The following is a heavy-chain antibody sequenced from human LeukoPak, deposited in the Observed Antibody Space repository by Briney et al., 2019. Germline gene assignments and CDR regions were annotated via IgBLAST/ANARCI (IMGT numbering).Heavy chain of an antibody. J-gene: IGHJ6*02. D-gene: IGHD6-19*01. CDR2: IIPIFGTA. CDR1: GYTFTSYG. Sequence: SVKVSCKASGYTFTSYGFSWVRQAPGQGLEWMGGIIPIFGTANYAQKFQGRVTITADESTSTAYMELSSLRSEDTAVYYCAKRIAVAGDDYYYGMDVWGQGTTVTVSS. CDR3: AKRIAVAGDDYYYGMDV. V-gene: IGHV1-69*13.